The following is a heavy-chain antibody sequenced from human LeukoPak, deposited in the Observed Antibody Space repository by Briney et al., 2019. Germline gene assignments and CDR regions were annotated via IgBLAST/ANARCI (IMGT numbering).Heavy chain of an antibody. CDR2: INAGNGNT. Sequence: ASVKVSCKASGYTFTSYAMHWVRQAPGQRLEWMGWINAGNGNTKYSQKFQGRVTITRDTSASTAYMELSSLRSEDTAVYYCARLQRVPYYYESSGYFDYWGQGTLVTVSS. D-gene: IGHD3-22*01. V-gene: IGHV1-3*01. CDR1: GYTFTSYA. J-gene: IGHJ4*02. CDR3: ARLQRVPYYYESSGYFDY.